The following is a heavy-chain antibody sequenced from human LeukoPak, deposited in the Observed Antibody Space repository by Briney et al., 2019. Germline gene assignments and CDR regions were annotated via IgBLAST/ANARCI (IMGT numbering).Heavy chain of an antibody. Sequence: LTGGSLRLSCAASGFIFCSYEMNWVRQAPGQGRVGVSYISCSSSCIFYADPVKGRFTISRDDAKNSLYLQLNSLRAEDTAVFYCARSNGGYYSWSLLQFDDWGQGTLVTVSS. CDR1: GFIFCSYE. V-gene: IGHV3-48*01. CDR2: ISCSSSCI. D-gene: IGHD3-22*01. CDR3: ARSNGGYYSWSLLQFDD. J-gene: IGHJ4*02.